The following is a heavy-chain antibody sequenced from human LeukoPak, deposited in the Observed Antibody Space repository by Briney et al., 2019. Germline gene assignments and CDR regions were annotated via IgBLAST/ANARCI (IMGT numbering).Heavy chain of an antibody. CDR1: GYTFTSYG. CDR3: AREGHCSSTSCYPAFDI. D-gene: IGHD2-2*01. Sequence: ASVKVSCKASGYTFTSYGISWVRQAPGQGLEWMGWISAYNGNTNYAQRLQGRVTMTTDTSTSTAYMELSSLRSEDTAVYYCAREGHCSSTSCYPAFDIWGQGTMVTVSS. CDR2: ISAYNGNT. V-gene: IGHV1-18*01. J-gene: IGHJ3*02.